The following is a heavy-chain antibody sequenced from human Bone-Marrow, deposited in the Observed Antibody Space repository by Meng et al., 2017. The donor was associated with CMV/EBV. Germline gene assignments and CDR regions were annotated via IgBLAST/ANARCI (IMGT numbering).Heavy chain of an antibody. CDR2: IYHSGST. CDR1: GYSISSGYY. CDR3: ARGLGVGYSSSWPYYYYGMDV. D-gene: IGHD6-13*01. V-gene: IGHV4-38-2*02. Sequence: SETLSLTCTVSGYSISSGYYWGWIRQPPGKGLEWIGSIYHSGSTYYNPSLKSRVTISVDTSKNQFSLKLSSVTAADTAVYYCARGLGVGYSSSWPYYYYGMDVCGQGTTVTVSS. J-gene: IGHJ6*02.